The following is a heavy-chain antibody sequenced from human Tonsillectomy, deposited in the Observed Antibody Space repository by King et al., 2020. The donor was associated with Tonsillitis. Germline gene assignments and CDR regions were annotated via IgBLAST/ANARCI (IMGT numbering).Heavy chain of an antibody. CDR3: ARVSGGSEDCSVGSCLYNYYYKGRTS. Sequence: VQLVESGGGLVQPGGSLRLSCAASGFTFSSYSMNWVRQAPGKGLEWVSYISSSSSTIYYADSVKGRFTISRDNAKNSLYLQMNSLRDEDTAVYYCARVSGGSEDCSVGSCLYNYYYKGRTSGAKGPRSPSP. J-gene: IGHJ6*02. D-gene: IGHD2-15*01. CDR2: ISSSSSTI. V-gene: IGHV3-48*02. CDR1: GFTFSSYS.